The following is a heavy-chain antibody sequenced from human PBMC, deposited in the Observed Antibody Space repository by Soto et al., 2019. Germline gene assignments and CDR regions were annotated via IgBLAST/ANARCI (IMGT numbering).Heavy chain of an antibody. V-gene: IGHV3-30*18. CDR2: ISSDGSAE. D-gene: IGHD2-8*01. CDR1: VLTFSGYG. J-gene: IGHJ6*01. Sequence: GGSLRLSCASSVLTFSGYGVHCVRHSPGRWLEWVTMISSDGSAEYYEDSVKGRFTISRDNSKNTLYLQMNSLRAEDTAIYYCAKSLGFCTTGTRSPHFFYVMEVLGQGTTVNVSS. CDR3: AKSLGFCTTGTRSPHFFYVMEV.